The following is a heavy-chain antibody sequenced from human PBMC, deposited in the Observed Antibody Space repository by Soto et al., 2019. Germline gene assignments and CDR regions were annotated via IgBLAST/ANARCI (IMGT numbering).Heavy chain of an antibody. CDR3: AKDSHCGIISPSHDY. Sequence: GGSLRLSCAASGFTFSTYAMYWVRQAPGKGLEWVAVISYDGSSEFYADSVKGRFTISRDNSKNTLYLEMNSLRAEDTAIYYCAKDSHCGIISPSHDYWGQGTQVTVSS. D-gene: IGHD2-2*01. V-gene: IGHV3-30-3*01. CDR1: GFTFSTYA. CDR2: ISYDGSSE. J-gene: IGHJ4*02.